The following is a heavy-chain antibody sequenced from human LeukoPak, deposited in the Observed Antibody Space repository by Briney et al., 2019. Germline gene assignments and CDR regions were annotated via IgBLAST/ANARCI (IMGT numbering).Heavy chain of an antibody. J-gene: IGHJ4*02. V-gene: IGHV3-30*02. CDR1: GFTFSSYG. Sequence: GGSLRLSCAASGFTFSSYGMHWVRQAPDKGLEWVAFIRYDGSNKYYADSVKGRFTISRDSSKNTLYLQMNSLRAEDTAVYYCAKDQRDYYGSGTYYTFDYWGQGTLVTVSS. D-gene: IGHD3-10*01. CDR2: IRYDGSNK. CDR3: AKDQRDYYGSGTYYTFDY.